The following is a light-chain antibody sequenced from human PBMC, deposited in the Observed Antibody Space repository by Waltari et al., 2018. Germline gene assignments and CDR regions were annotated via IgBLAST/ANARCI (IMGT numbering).Light chain of an antibody. J-gene: IGLJ3*02. CDR2: DNN. CDR1: SSNIAHNY. V-gene: IGLV1-51*01. Sequence: QSVLTQPLSVSAAPGQKVTISCSGSSSNIAHNYVSWYQQLPGTAPKLLIYDNNKRPSVFPDRFSCSKSGTSATLGIAGLQTGDEADYYCGTWDSSLSAWVFGGGTKLTVL. CDR3: GTWDSSLSAWV.